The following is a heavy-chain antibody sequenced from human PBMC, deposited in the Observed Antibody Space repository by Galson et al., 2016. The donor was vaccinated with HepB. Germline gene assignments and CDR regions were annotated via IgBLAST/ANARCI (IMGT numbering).Heavy chain of an antibody. CDR1: GFTFSRVW. J-gene: IGHJ4*02. Sequence: SLRLSCAASGFTFSRVWMSWVRQAPGKGLEWVANIKKDGSEKYYVGSVKGRFTISRDNAQNSLYLKMNSLRPEDTAIYYCATWWQTPTSYFGYWGQGTLVTVSS. D-gene: IGHD2-8*02. CDR3: ATWWQTPTSYFGY. CDR2: IKKDGSEK. V-gene: IGHV3-7*01.